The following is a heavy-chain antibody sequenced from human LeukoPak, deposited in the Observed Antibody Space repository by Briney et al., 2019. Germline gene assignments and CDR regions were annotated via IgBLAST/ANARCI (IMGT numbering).Heavy chain of an antibody. CDR3: AKWANYDFWSGYFDS. Sequence: PGGSLRLSCAASGFTFSSYGMNWVRQAPGKGLEWVSSISSSGTYIYFADSVKGRFTISRDNAKKSLYLQMNNLRAEDTALYYCAKWANYDFWSGYFDSWGQGTLAMVSS. D-gene: IGHD3-3*01. V-gene: IGHV3-21*04. CDR2: ISSSGTYI. CDR1: GFTFSSYG. J-gene: IGHJ4*02.